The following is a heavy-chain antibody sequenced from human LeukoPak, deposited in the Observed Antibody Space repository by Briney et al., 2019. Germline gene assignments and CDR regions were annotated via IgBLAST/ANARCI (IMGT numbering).Heavy chain of an antibody. Sequence: GGSLRLSCAASGFTVSSNYMSWVRQAPGKGLEWVSVIYSGGSTYYADSVKGRFTISRDNSKNTLYLQMNSLRAEDTAVYYCARVVPCSSTSCYLGYYYGMDVWGQGTTVTVSS. V-gene: IGHV3-66*01. CDR3: ARVVPCSSTSCYLGYYYGMDV. J-gene: IGHJ6*02. D-gene: IGHD2-2*01. CDR1: GFTVSSNY. CDR2: IYSGGST.